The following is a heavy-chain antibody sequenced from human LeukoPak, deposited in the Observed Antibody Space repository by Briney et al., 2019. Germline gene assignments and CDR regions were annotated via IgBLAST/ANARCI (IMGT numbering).Heavy chain of an antibody. Sequence: SETLSLTCTVSGGSISSSSYYWGWIRQPPGKGLERIGYIYYSGSTYYNPSLKSRVTISVDTSKNQFSLKLSSVTAADTAVYYCARVVVVPAARIDYWGQGTLVTVSS. CDR2: IYYSGST. J-gene: IGHJ4*02. CDR1: GGSISSSSYY. CDR3: ARVVVVPAARIDY. V-gene: IGHV4-30-4*08. D-gene: IGHD2-2*01.